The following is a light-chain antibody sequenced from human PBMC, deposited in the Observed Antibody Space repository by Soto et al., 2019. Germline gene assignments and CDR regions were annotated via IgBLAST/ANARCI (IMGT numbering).Light chain of an antibody. CDR1: SSDVGSYSL. Sequence: QSALTQPASVSGPPGQSITVSCTGISSDVGSYSLVSWYQQHPGKAPRLMISEDNKRPSGVSDRFSGSKSGNTASLTISGLQAEDEADYYCSTYAGSNTYVFGTGTKLTVL. V-gene: IGLV2-23*01. CDR3: STYAGSNTYV. CDR2: EDN. J-gene: IGLJ1*01.